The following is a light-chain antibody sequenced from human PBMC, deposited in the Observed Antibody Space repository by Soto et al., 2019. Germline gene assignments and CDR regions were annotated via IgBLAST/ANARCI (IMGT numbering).Light chain of an antibody. CDR2: DVT. CDR3: NSYTSSSTYV. Sequence: HSALTQPAAVSGSPGQSITISCTGTSSDVGVFNYVSWYQQHPGKAPKLMIYDVTNRPSGVSYRFSGSKSGNTASLTISGLQAEDEADYYCNSYTSSSTYVFGTGTKLTVL. J-gene: IGLJ1*01. CDR1: SSDVGVFNY. V-gene: IGLV2-14*03.